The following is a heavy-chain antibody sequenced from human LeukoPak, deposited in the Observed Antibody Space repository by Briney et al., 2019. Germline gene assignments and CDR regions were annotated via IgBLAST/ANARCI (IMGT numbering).Heavy chain of an antibody. Sequence: SVKISCKSSGGAFDNYAINWVRQAAGQGVEWMGRISASLNRANYAQIRVNITAAKSTATAYMDLRGLSYEDTAVYYCARRTDRVHDAFDVWGQGTMVTVSS. CDR3: ARRTDRVHDAFDV. V-gene: IGHV1-69*04. CDR2: ISASLNRA. J-gene: IGHJ3*01. CDR1: GGAFDNYA. D-gene: IGHD3/OR15-3a*01.